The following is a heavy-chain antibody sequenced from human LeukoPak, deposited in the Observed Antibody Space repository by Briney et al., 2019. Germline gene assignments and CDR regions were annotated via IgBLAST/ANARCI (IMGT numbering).Heavy chain of an antibody. V-gene: IGHV3-21*01. CDR2: ISSSSSYI. D-gene: IGHD1-26*01. CDR3: AKVGATTFRGPSDY. J-gene: IGHJ4*02. CDR1: GFTFSSYS. Sequence: PGGSLRLSCAASGFTFSSYSMNWVRQAPGKGREWVSSISSSSSYIYYADSVKGRFTISRDNAKNSLYLQMNSLRAEDTAVYYCAKVGATTFRGPSDYWGQGTLVTVSS.